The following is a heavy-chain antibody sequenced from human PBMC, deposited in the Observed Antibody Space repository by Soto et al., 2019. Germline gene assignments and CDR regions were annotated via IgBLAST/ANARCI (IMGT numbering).Heavy chain of an antibody. CDR2: ISYDGNNK. D-gene: IGHD3-22*01. CDR3: AKKDSAYFDSTGYSDGMDV. J-gene: IGHJ6*02. V-gene: IGHV3-30*18. CDR1: GFTFSSYG. Sequence: GSLRLSCAASGFTFSSYGMHWVRQAPGKGLGWVAFISYDGNNKYCADSVKGRFTISRDNSKNTLYLQMNSLRAEDAGIYYCAKKDSAYFDSTGYSDGMDVWGQGTTVTVSS.